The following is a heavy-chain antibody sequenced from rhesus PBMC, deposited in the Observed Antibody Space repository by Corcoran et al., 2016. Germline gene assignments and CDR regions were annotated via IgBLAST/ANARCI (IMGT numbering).Heavy chain of an antibody. D-gene: IGHD1-44*01. V-gene: IGHV4-147*01. CDR2: IYGTSGST. CDR1: GDSISSNY. CDR3: AGVKVGTTSFDY. Sequence: QVQLQESGPGLVKPSETLSLTCAVSGDSISSNYWNWIRQPPGKGLEWIGRIYGTSGSTSYNPSLTSRFTISTDTSKNQFSLKLTSVTAADTAVYYCAGVKVGTTSFDYWGQGVLVTVSS. J-gene: IGHJ4*01.